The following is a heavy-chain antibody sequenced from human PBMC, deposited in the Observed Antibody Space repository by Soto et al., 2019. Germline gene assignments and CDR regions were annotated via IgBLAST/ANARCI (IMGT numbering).Heavy chain of an antibody. J-gene: IGHJ4*02. CDR1: GFTFNNYA. CDR2: INDDGDST. CDR3: AKRSVSGTYSPFDY. V-gene: IGHV3-23*01. D-gene: IGHD1-7*01. Sequence: LRLSCAASGFTFNNYAVSWVRQAAGKGLEWISAINDDGDSTYHADSVKGRFTISRDNSKNTLYLQMNSLRAEDTAIYYCAKRSVSGTYSPFDYWGQGTLVTGSS.